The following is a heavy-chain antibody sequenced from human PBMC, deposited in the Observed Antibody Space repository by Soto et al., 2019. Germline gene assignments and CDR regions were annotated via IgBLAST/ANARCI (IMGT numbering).Heavy chain of an antibody. CDR1: VFTFSSYA. V-gene: IGHV3-23*01. J-gene: IGHJ6*01. D-gene: IGHD1-26*01. CDR3: AKFSVALHYYGMHV. CDR2: ITVSGDGT. Sequence: PVGSLRLSCVSSVFTFSSYAMSCVRHAPGKRLEWAPGKGLEWVSSITVSGDGTYYADSVKGRFTISRDNSKNTLYLQMNSLRAEDTAVYYCAKFSVALHYYGMHVWGQGT.